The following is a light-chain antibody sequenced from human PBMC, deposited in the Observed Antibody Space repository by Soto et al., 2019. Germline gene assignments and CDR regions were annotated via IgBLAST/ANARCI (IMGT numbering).Light chain of an antibody. V-gene: IGKV4-1*01. CDR1: QSLLYTSRNKNY. Sequence: DIVMTQSPESLAVSLGERATINCKSSQSLLYTSRNKNYLAWYQQRPGQPLKLLIYWASTRESGVPDRFSGSGSGTDFTLTINNVQAEDVAVYYCQQYESTLPTFGQGIKVEIK. CDR3: QQYESTLPT. CDR2: WAS. J-gene: IGKJ1*01.